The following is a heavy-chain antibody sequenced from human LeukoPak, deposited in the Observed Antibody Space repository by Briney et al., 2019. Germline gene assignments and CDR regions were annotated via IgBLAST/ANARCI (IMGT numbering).Heavy chain of an antibody. J-gene: IGHJ4*02. Sequence: GSLRLSCAASGFTVSSNYMSWVRQAPGKGLEWVSVISGGGGSTDYADSVKGRFTVSRDNSKNTLYLQMDSLTVEDTAVYYCAKSYDISRFYPYWGQGTLVTVSS. CDR1: GFTVSSNY. CDR2: ISGGGGST. D-gene: IGHD3-22*01. V-gene: IGHV3-23*01. CDR3: AKSYDISRFYPY.